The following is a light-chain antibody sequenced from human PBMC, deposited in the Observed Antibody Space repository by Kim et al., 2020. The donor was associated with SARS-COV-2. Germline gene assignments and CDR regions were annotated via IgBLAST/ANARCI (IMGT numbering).Light chain of an antibody. Sequence: PGERATLSCRASQRVDTNYLAWYQQKPGQAPRLLISVASFRATGIPDRFSGSGSGTDFTLTISRLQPDDFALYYCQHYGSSPPLTFGGGTKVDIK. V-gene: IGKV3-20*01. CDR2: VAS. CDR3: QHYGSSPPLT. CDR1: QRVDTNY. J-gene: IGKJ4*01.